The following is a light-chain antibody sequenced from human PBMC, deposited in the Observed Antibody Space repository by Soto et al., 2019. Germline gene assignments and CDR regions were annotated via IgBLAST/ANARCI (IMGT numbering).Light chain of an antibody. V-gene: IGLV2-14*01. CDR2: EVS. Sequence: SVLTQPASVSGSPGQSITISCTGSSSDVGYYDYVSWYQLHPGKAPKLMVFEVSNRPSGVSYRFSGSKSGNTASLTISGLQAEDEADYFCSSYSISTACLFGTGTKVTVL. CDR3: SSYSISTACL. CDR1: SSDVGYYDY. J-gene: IGLJ1*01.